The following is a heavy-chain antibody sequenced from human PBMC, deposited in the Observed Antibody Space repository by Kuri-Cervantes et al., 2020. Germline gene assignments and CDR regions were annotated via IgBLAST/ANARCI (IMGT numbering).Heavy chain of an antibody. CDR3: ARDERAGRYYGVYDY. D-gene: IGHD1-26*01. Sequence: ASVKVSCKASGYTFISYGISWVRQAPGRGLEWMGWISGNNGNTKYEQKVQGRVTMTTDTSTSTVYMELMSLKSDDTAVYYCARDERAGRYYGVYDYWGQGTLVTVSS. CDR1: GYTFISYG. V-gene: IGHV1-18*01. J-gene: IGHJ4*02. CDR2: ISGNNGNT.